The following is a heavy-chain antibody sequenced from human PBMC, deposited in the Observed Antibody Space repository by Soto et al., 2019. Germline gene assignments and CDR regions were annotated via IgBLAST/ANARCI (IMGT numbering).Heavy chain of an antibody. D-gene: IGHD3-22*01. J-gene: IGHJ5*02. CDR1: GGSISSYY. Sequence: SETLSLTCTVSGGSISSYYWSWIRQPAGKGLEWIGRIYTSGSTNYNPSLKSRVTMSVDTSKNQFSLKLSSVTAADTAVYYCARDRGGITMIVVAKNWFDPWGQGTLVTVSS. CDR2: IYTSGST. V-gene: IGHV4-4*07. CDR3: ARDRGGITMIVVAKNWFDP.